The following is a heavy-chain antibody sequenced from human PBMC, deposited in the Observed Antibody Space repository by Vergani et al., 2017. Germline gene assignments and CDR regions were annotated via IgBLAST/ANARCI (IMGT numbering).Heavy chain of an antibody. CDR1: GYTFTDHY. CDR3: ATPQTVTTGGMEV. V-gene: IGHV1-69-2*01. Sequence: EVQLVQSGAEVKKPGATMKISCKVSGYTFTDHYMHWVKQAPGKGLEWMGLVDPADGETIYAEKFKGRVTIAADTSTDTAHLELSSLRSEDTAGYYCATPQTVTTGGMEVWGQGTTVIVSS. CDR2: VDPADGET. D-gene: IGHD4-17*01. J-gene: IGHJ6*02.